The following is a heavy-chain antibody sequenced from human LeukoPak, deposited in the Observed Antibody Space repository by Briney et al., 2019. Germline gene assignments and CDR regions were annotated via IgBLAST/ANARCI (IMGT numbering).Heavy chain of an antibody. CDR1: GGTFSSYA. V-gene: IGHV1-2*02. CDR3: ARDVIEEQLDY. Sequence: ASVKVSCKASGGTFSSYAISWVRQAPGQGLEWMGWINPNSGGTNYAQKFQGRVTMTRDTSISTAYMELSRLRSDDTAVYYCARDVIEEQLDYWGQGTLVTVSS. CDR2: INPNSGGT. D-gene: IGHD6-6*01. J-gene: IGHJ4*02.